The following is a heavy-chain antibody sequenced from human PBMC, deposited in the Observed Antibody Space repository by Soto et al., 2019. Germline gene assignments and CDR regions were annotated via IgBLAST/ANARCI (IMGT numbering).Heavy chain of an antibody. V-gene: IGHV1-18*01. Sequence: ASVKVSCKASGYTFTSYGISWVRQAPGQGLEWMGWISAYNGNTNYAQKLQGRVTMTTDTSTSTAYMELRSLRSDDTAVYYCAREGELRYCDWSSPGYYYGMDVRGQGTTVTVSS. J-gene: IGHJ6*02. CDR3: AREGELRYCDWSSPGYYYGMDV. CDR2: ISAYNGNT. D-gene: IGHD3-9*01. CDR1: GYTFTSYG.